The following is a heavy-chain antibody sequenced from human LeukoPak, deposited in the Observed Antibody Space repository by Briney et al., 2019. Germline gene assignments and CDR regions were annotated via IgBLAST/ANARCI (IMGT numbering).Heavy chain of an antibody. D-gene: IGHD3-10*01. J-gene: IGHJ6*02. CDR1: GFTFSSYA. CDR2: ISYDGSNK. V-gene: IGHV3-30*04. CDR3: ARDRGSGSYYPHYYYGMDV. Sequence: GRSLRLSCAASGFTFSSYAMHWVRQAPGKGLEWVAVISYDGSNKYYADSVKGRFTISRDNSKNTLYLQMNSLRAEDTAVYYCARDRGSGSYYPHYYYGMDVWGQGTTVTVSS.